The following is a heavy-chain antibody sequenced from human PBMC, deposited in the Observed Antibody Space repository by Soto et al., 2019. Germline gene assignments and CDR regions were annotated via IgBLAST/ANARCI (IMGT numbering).Heavy chain of an antibody. D-gene: IGHD3-22*01. CDR2: VYHTGNT. CDR3: ARDRIVTKPPAPYYLYYGVDV. Sequence: SETLSLTCGVSNFSISGAYYWAWIRQPPGKGLEWIASVYHTGNTYFNPSLKSRVTISVDTSKNQFSLRLRSVTAADTAIYYCARDRIVTKPPAPYYLYYGVDVWGQGTTVTVSS. CDR1: NFSISGAYY. J-gene: IGHJ6*02. V-gene: IGHV4-38-2*02.